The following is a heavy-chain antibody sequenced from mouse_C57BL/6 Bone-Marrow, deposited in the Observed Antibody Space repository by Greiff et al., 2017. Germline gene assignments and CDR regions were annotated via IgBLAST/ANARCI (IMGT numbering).Heavy chain of an antibody. J-gene: IGHJ4*01. CDR1: GYTFTSYW. D-gene: IGHD2-10*01. Sequence: QVQLQQPGAELVMPGASVKLSCKASGYTFTSYWMHWVKQRPGQGLEWIGGIDPSDSYTNYNQKFKGKSTLTVDKSSSTAYMRLSSLTSEDAAVYYCTRGGFLPAMAYWGQGTSVTVSS. CDR2: IDPSDSYT. CDR3: TRGGFLPAMAY. V-gene: IGHV1-69*01.